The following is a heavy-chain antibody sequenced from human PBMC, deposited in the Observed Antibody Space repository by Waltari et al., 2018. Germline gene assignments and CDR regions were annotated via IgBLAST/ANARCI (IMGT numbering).Heavy chain of an antibody. J-gene: IGHJ5*02. CDR2: IYHSGST. Sequence: QVQLQESGPGLVKPSETLSLTCAVSGYSISSGYYWGWIRQPPGKGLEWIGSIYHSGSTYYNPSLKSRVTISVDTSKNQFSLKLSSVTAADTAVYYCARRGRYDILTGYYDWFDPWGQGTLVTVSS. CDR3: ARRGRYDILTGYYDWFDP. V-gene: IGHV4-38-2*01. CDR1: GYSISSGYY. D-gene: IGHD3-9*01.